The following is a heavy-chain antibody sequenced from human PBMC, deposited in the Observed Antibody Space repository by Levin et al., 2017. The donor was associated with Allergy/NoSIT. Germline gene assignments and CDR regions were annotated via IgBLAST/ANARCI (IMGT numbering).Heavy chain of an antibody. V-gene: IGHV1-69*13. J-gene: IGHJ4*02. CDR1: GGTFSSYA. D-gene: IGHD3-22*01. CDR2: IIPIFGTA. Sequence: GASVKVSCKASGGTFSSYAISWVRQAPGQGLEWMGGIIPIFGTANHAQKFQGRVTITADESTSTAYMELSSLRSEDTAVYYCARDTSYYGSSIEGDYWGQGTLVTVSS. CDR3: ARDTSYYGSSIEGDY.